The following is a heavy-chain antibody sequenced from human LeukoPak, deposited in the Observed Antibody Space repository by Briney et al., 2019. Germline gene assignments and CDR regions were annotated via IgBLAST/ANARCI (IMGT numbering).Heavy chain of an antibody. CDR2: ISYDGSNK. J-gene: IGHJ4*02. CDR3: ARDQLDSSSSGHDY. Sequence: PGGSLRLSCAASGFTFSSYAMHWVRQAPGKGLEWVAVISYDGSNKYYADSVKGRFTISRDNSKNTLYLQMNGLRAEDTAVYYCARDQLDSSSSGHDYWGQGTLVTVSS. D-gene: IGHD6-6*01. CDR1: GFTFSSYA. V-gene: IGHV3-30-3*01.